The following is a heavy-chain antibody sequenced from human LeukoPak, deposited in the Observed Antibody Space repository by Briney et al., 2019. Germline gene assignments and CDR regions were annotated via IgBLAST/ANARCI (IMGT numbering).Heavy chain of an antibody. CDR1: GGSFSGYY. V-gene: IGHV4-34*01. CDR3: ARHTHSSSWYYFDY. J-gene: IGHJ4*02. CDR2: INHSGST. D-gene: IGHD6-13*01. Sequence: PSETLSLTCAVYGGSFSGYYWSWIRQPPGKGLEWIGEINHSGSTNYNPSLKSRVTISVDTSKNQFSLKLSSVTAADTAVYYCARHTHSSSWYYFDYWGQGTLVTVSS.